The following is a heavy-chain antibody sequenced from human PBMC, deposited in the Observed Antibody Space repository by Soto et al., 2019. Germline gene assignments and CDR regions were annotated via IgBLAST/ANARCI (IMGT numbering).Heavy chain of an antibody. D-gene: IGHD6-13*01. J-gene: IGHJ4*02. CDR1: EGTFNSYA. V-gene: IGHV1-69*01. CDR3: ASGASRWYPYGFDY. Sequence: QAQVVQSGAEVRKPGSSVKLSCKASEGTFNSYAIAWVRQAPGQGLEWMGGIIPYYNTLNYAQKFQDRVTITAADSTNTVYMELSSLRADDTAVYFCASGASRWYPYGFDYWAQGTLVTVSS. CDR2: IIPYYNTL.